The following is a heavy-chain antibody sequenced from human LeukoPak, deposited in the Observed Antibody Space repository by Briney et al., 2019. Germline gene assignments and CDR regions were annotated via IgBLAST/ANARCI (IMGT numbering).Heavy chain of an antibody. D-gene: IGHD5-18*01. CDR1: GYTFTSYY. V-gene: IGHV1-46*01. CDR2: INPSVGST. J-gene: IGHJ4*02. CDR3: ARAIQLPSYFDY. Sequence: ASVKVSYKASGYTFTSYYMHWVRQAPGQGLEWMGIINPSVGSTSYAQKFQGRVTMTRDTSTSTVYMELSSLRSEDTAVYYCARAIQLPSYFDYWGQGTLVTVSS.